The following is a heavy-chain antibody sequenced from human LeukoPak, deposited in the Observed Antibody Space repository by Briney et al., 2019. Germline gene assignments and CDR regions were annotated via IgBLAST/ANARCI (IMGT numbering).Heavy chain of an antibody. CDR2: INHSGSS. CDR1: GGSFSGYF. Sequence: PSETLSLTCAVYGGSFSGYFWTWLRQTPGKGLEWIGEINHSGSSNYNPSLRSRVIISVDTSKNQFSLKLTSVTAADTAVYYCARAREAATIDSWGQGTLVTVSS. D-gene: IGHD6-25*01. J-gene: IGHJ4*02. V-gene: IGHV4-34*01. CDR3: ARAREAATIDS.